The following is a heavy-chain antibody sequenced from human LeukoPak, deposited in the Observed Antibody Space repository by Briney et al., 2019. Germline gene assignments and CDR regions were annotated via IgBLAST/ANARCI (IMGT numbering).Heavy chain of an antibody. CDR2: IKEDGREK. D-gene: IGHD6-19*01. Sequence: GGSLRLSCATSGFTFSSSWMSWVRQAPGKGLECVANIKEDGREKYYVDSVKGRFTISRDNAKNTLYLQMSSLRAEDTAVYYCARGPPIEQWLTMMNFDYWGQGTLVTVSS. CDR1: GFTFSSSW. J-gene: IGHJ4*02. V-gene: IGHV3-7*03. CDR3: ARGPPIEQWLTMMNFDY.